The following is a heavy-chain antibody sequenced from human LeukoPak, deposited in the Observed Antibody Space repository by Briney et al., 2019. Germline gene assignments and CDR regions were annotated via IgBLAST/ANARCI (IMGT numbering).Heavy chain of an antibody. CDR2: IYSGGST. J-gene: IGHJ4*02. CDR1: GFTVSGNY. Sequence: GGSLRLSCAASGFTVSGNYMTWVRQAPGKGLEWVSVIYSGGSTNSADSVKGRFTISRDNSKNTVYLQMNSLRAEDTAVYYCARLELDCSGGSCYAYFDYWGQGTLVTVSS. CDR3: ARLELDCSGGSCYAYFDY. D-gene: IGHD2-15*01. V-gene: IGHV3-53*01.